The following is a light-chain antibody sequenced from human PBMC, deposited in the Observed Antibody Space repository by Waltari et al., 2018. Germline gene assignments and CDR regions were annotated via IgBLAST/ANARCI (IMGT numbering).Light chain of an antibody. CDR1: SSTIGANY. V-gene: IGLV1-47*01. Sequence: SVLTQSHSASGTPGQSVTISCSGSSSTIGANYVYLYQQFPGTAPRLLIYRSYQRPSGVPDRFSGSKSGTSASLAISGLRSEDEADYYCATWDDSLNAWVFGGGTRLTAL. CDR3: ATWDDSLNAWV. J-gene: IGLJ3*02. CDR2: RSY.